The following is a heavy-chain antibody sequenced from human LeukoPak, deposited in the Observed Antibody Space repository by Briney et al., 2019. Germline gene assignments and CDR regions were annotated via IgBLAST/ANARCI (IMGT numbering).Heavy chain of an antibody. Sequence: ASVKVSCKASGYTFTGYCMHWVRQAPGQGLEWMGWINPNSGGTNYAQKFQGRVTMTRDTSISTAYMELSRLRPDDTAVYYCARDLTYYYDSSGYTADYWGQGTLVTVSS. CDR3: ARDLTYYYDSSGYTADY. V-gene: IGHV1-2*02. CDR2: INPNSGGT. D-gene: IGHD3-22*01. J-gene: IGHJ4*02. CDR1: GYTFTGYC.